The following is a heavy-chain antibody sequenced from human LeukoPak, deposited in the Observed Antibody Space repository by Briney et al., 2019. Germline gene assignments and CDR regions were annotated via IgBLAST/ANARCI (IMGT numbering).Heavy chain of an antibody. CDR3: ARDDAATARASGMDV. D-gene: IGHD6-6*01. CDR1: GFTFSSDS. Sequence: GGSLRLSCAASGFTFSSDSMNWVRQAPGKGLEWVSYISESSSYTYYAKSVKGRFTISRDNAKNSRYLQMNSLRGEDTAVYYCARDDAATARASGMDVWGKGTTVTVSS. V-gene: IGHV3-21*01. CDR2: ISESSSYT. J-gene: IGHJ6*04.